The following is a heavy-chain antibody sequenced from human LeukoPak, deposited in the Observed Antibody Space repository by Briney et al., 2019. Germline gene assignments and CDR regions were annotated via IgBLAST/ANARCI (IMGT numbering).Heavy chain of an antibody. J-gene: IGHJ4*02. Sequence: SETLSLTCAIYGASFSGYYWNWIRQPSGKGLEWIGEISHSGGTNYNPSLKSRVTISADTSKNQFSLTLSYMTAADTAVYYCARTLDTSGYFRNFDYWGQGSLVTVSS. CDR1: GASFSGYY. V-gene: IGHV4-34*01. D-gene: IGHD3-22*01. CDR3: ARTLDTSGYFRNFDY. CDR2: ISHSGGT.